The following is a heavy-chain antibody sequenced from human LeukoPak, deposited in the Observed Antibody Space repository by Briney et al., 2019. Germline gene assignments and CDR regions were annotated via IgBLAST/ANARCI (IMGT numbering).Heavy chain of an antibody. CDR3: AREGGYSYGDAPLHFVN. CDR2: IIPIFGTA. Sequence: GASVKVSCKASGGTFSSYAISWVRQAPGQGLEWMGGIIPIFGTANYAQKFQGRVTITADESTSTAYMELSSLRSEDTAVYYCAREGGYSYGDAPLHFVNWGQGTLVTVSS. J-gene: IGHJ4*02. V-gene: IGHV1-69*13. CDR1: GGTFSSYA. D-gene: IGHD5-18*01.